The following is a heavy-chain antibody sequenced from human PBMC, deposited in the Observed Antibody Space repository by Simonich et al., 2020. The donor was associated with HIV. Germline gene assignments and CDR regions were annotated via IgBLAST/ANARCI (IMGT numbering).Heavy chain of an antibody. CDR2: IRGSGGST. CDR1: GFTFSSYA. Sequence: EVQLLESGGGLVQPGGSLRLSCAASGFTFSSYAMSWVRQAPGKGLAWVAAIRGSGGSTYYADSVKGRFTISRDNSKNTLYLQMNSLRAEDTAVYYCAKDRYYNFWSGYYDYWGQGTLVTVSS. CDR3: AKDRYYNFWSGYYDY. V-gene: IGHV3-23*01. J-gene: IGHJ4*02. D-gene: IGHD3-3*01.